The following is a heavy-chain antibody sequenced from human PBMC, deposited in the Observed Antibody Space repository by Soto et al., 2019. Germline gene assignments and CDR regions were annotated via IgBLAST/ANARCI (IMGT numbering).Heavy chain of an antibody. Sequence: HVQLVESGGGVVQPGGSLRLSCAVSGFNFSTYAMPWVRQAPGKGLEWVAVISYDGSHKAFADSVKGRIAISRDNSKNTLFLQMHCIREEDTAVYDCAKDPVKTRIWPADWGKGNLVTVSS. CDR2: ISYDGSHK. CDR3: AKDPVKTRIWPAD. J-gene: IGHJ4*02. V-gene: IGHV3-30*18. D-gene: IGHD3-16*01. CDR1: GFNFSTYA.